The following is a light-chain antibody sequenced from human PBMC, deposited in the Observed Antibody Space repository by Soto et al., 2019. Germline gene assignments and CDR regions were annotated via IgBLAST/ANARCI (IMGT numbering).Light chain of an antibody. Sequence: IVLTQSPGTLSLSPGGRATLSCRASQRVSSRYLAWYHQKPGHAPRLLIFGASDRATGIPDRFSGSGSGTDFTLTIDRLEPEDFAMYDCQQYSDSTPTFGQGTKVDIK. CDR1: QRVSSRY. CDR2: GAS. CDR3: QQYSDSTPT. J-gene: IGKJ1*01. V-gene: IGKV3-20*01.